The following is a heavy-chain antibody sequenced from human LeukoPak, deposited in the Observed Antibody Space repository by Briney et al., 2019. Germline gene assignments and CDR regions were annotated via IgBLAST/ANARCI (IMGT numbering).Heavy chain of an antibody. CDR2: IYHSGST. CDR3: AGEDPWNRGNAFDI. V-gene: IGHV4-30-2*01. CDR1: GGSISSGGYS. J-gene: IGHJ3*02. Sequence: PSETLSLTCAVSGGSISSGGYSWSWIRQPPGKGLEWIGYIYHSGSTYYNPSLKSRVTISVDRSKNQFSLKLSSVTAADTAVYYCAGEDPWNRGNAFDIWGQGTMVTVSS. D-gene: IGHD1-1*01.